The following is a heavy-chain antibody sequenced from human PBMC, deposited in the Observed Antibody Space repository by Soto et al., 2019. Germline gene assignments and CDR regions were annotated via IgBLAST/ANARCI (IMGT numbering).Heavy chain of an antibody. V-gene: IGHV4-59*01. CDR1: GGSISSYY. CDR2: IYYSGST. D-gene: IGHD2-15*01. Sequence: QVQPQESGPGLVKPSETLSLTCTVSGGSISSYYWSWIRQPPGKGLEWIGYIYYSGSTNYNPSLKSRVTIAVDTSKNQLSLKLSSVTAADTAVYYCARGIDIVVVVAAPPGWYFDLWGRGTLVTVSS. J-gene: IGHJ2*01. CDR3: ARGIDIVVVVAAPPGWYFDL.